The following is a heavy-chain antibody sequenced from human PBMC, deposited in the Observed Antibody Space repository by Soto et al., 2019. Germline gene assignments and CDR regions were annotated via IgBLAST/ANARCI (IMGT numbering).Heavy chain of an antibody. CDR2: IYYSGST. V-gene: IGHV4-59*01. D-gene: IGHD4-17*01. J-gene: IGHJ6*02. Sequence: SETLSLTCTVSGGSISSYYWTWIRQPPGKGLEWIGYIYYSGSTYYNPSLKSRVTISVDTSKNQFSLRLNSVTAADTAVYYCARCTVTTIYYYGMDVWGQGTTVTVSS. CDR3: ARCTVTTIYYYGMDV. CDR1: GGSISSYY.